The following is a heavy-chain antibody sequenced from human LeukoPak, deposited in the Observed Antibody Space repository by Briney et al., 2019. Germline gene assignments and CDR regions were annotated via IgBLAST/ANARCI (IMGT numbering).Heavy chain of an antibody. Sequence: SETLSLTCAVYGGSFRGYYWSWIRQPPGKGLEWIGEINHSGSTNYNPSLKSRVTISVDTSKNQFSLKLSSVTAADTAVYYCCLVRGVIGWFDPRGQGTLVTVSS. D-gene: IGHD3-10*01. CDR2: INHSGST. J-gene: IGHJ5*02. CDR3: CLVRGVIGWFDP. CDR1: GGSFRGYY. V-gene: IGHV4-34*01.